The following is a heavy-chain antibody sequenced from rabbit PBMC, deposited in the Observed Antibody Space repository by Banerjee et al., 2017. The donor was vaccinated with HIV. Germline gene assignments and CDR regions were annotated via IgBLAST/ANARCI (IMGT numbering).Heavy chain of an antibody. CDR2: IAPDYGST. CDR1: GFSFSSGLP. CDR3: ARVVALTRLDL. V-gene: IGHV1S47*01. Sequence: QEQLVESGGGLVKPGASLTLTCKTSGFSFSSGLPMCLVRQAPGKGLEWIAYIAPDYGSTDYASWVNGRFTISLNNAQNTMFLQMTSLTAADTATYFCARVVALTRLDLWGPGTLVTVS. D-gene: IGHD4-1*01. J-gene: IGHJ3*01.